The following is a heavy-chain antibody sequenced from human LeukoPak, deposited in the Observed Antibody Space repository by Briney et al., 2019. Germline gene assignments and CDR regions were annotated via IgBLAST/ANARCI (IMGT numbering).Heavy chain of an antibody. V-gene: IGHV3-66*01. CDR2: FYSGGST. D-gene: IGHD3-16*01. Sequence: PGGSLRLSCAASGFTVSSNYMSWVRQAPGKGLEWVSVFYSGGSTYYADSVKGRFTISRDNSKNTLYLQMNSLRAEDTAVYYCAREVHPEGYNYDLVLDYWGQGTLVTVSS. CDR1: GFTVSSNY. J-gene: IGHJ4*02. CDR3: AREVHPEGYNYDLVLDY.